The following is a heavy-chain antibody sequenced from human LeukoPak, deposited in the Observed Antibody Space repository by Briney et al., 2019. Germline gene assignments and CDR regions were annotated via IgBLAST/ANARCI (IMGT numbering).Heavy chain of an antibody. CDR3: ARLRSITIFGVVNSPYFDY. J-gene: IGHJ4*02. V-gene: IGHV4-39*01. D-gene: IGHD3-3*01. Sequence: PSETLSLTCTVSGGSISSSSYYWGWIRQPPGKGLEWIGSIYYSGSTYHNPSLKSRVTISVDTSKNQFSLKLSSVTAADTAVYYCARLRSITIFGVVNSPYFDYWGQGTLVTVSS. CDR2: IYYSGST. CDR1: GGSISSSSYY.